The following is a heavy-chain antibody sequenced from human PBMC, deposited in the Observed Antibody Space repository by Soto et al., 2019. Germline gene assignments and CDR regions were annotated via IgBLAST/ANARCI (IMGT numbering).Heavy chain of an antibody. CDR2: INAGNGNT. Sequence: GASVKVSCKASGYTFTSYAMHWVRQAPGQRLEWMGWINAGNGNTKYSQKFQGRVTITRDTSASTAYMELSSLRSEDTAVYYCARDLIPVGWLFDYWGQGTLVTVSS. CDR3: ARDLIPVGWLFDY. D-gene: IGHD5-12*01. CDR1: GYTFTSYA. V-gene: IGHV1-3*01. J-gene: IGHJ4*02.